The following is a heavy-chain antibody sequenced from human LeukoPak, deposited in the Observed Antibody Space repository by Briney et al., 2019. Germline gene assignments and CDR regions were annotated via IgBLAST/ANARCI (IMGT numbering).Heavy chain of an antibody. Sequence: SVKVSCKASGYTFTSYGISWVRQAPGQGLEWMGGIIPIFGTANYAQKFQGRVTITADESTSIAYMELSSLRSEDTAVYYCARGVVVVITSYYFDYWGQGTLVTVSS. V-gene: IGHV1-69*13. CDR2: IIPIFGTA. J-gene: IGHJ4*02. CDR1: GYTFTSYG. D-gene: IGHD3-22*01. CDR3: ARGVVVVITSYYFDY.